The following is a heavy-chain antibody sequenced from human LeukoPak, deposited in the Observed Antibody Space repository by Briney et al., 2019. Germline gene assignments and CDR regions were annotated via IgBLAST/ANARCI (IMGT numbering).Heavy chain of an antibody. CDR3: ARDKDIVATISAFDY. Sequence: SGGSLRLSCAASGFTFSSYSMNWVRQAPGKGLEWVSSISSSSSYTYYADSVKGRFTISRDNAKNSLYLQMNSLRAEDTAVYYCARDKDIVATISAFDYWGQGTLVTVSS. J-gene: IGHJ4*02. D-gene: IGHD5-12*01. CDR2: ISSSSSYT. V-gene: IGHV3-21*01. CDR1: GFTFSSYS.